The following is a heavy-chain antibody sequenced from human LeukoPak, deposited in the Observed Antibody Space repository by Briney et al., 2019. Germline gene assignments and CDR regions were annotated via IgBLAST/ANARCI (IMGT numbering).Heavy chain of an antibody. CDR2: ISGSGGLT. D-gene: IGHD2-2*01. CDR3: ARDLRRDCSTTTCYAFDY. CDR1: GFTFTTYA. Sequence: GGSLRLSCAASGFTFTTYAMSWVRQAPGKGLEWVSVISGSGGLTYYADSVKGRFTISRDNSKNTLYLQMNSLRADDTAVYYCARDLRRDCSTTTCYAFDYWGQGTLVTVSS. J-gene: IGHJ4*02. V-gene: IGHV3-23*01.